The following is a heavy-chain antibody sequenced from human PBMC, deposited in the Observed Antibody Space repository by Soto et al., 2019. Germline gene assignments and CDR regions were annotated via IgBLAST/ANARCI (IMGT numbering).Heavy chain of an antibody. CDR1: GGSFSGYY. V-gene: IGHV4-34*01. CDR2: INHSGST. J-gene: IGHJ4*02. D-gene: IGHD3-10*01. Sequence: SETLSLTCAVYGGSFSGYYWSWIRQPPGKGLEWIGEINHSGSTNYNPSLKSRVTISVDTSKNQFSLKLSSVTAADTAVYYCARGLYYYGSGSFVYWGQGTLVTVSS. CDR3: ARGLYYYGSGSFVY.